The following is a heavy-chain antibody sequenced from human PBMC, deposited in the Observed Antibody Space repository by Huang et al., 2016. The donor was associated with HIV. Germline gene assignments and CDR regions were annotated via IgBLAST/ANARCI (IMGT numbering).Heavy chain of an antibody. CDR2: IIPIYGTA. CDR1: GGTFSSYA. Sequence: QVQLVQSGAEVKKPGSSVKVSCKASGGTFSSYAISWVRQAPGQGLELMGVIIPIYGTANYAQKFQGRVTITADESTSTAYMELSSLRSEDTAVYDCARARGYYDSSVSYYFDYWGQGTLVTVSS. J-gene: IGHJ4*02. V-gene: IGHV1-69*13. D-gene: IGHD3-22*01. CDR3: ARARGYYDSSVSYYFDY.